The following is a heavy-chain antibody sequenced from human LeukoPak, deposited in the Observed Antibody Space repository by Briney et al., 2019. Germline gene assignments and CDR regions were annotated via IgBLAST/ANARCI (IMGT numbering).Heavy chain of an antibody. CDR2: IYSGGST. J-gene: IGHJ4*02. CDR3: VGASRSGYFDY. CDR1: GFTVSSNY. Sequence: GGSLRLSCAASGFTVSSNYMSWVRQAPGKGLEWVSVIYSGGSTYYADSVKGRFTISRDNSKNTLYLQINSLTAEDTAVYYCVGASRSGYFDYWGQGTLVTVSS. V-gene: IGHV3-53*01. D-gene: IGHD3-10*01.